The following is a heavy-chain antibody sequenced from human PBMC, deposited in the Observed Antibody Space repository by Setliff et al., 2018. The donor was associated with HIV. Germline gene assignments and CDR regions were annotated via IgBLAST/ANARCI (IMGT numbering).Heavy chain of an antibody. Sequence: GGSLRLSCAASGFTFRNHAMHWVRQAPGKGLEWVAVISYDGSNKFYADSVKGRFTISRDNSKNTLYLQMNSLRAEDTAVYYCASDQQWLAQGWGGPHYWGQGTLVTVSS. CDR3: ASDQQWLAQGWGGPHY. J-gene: IGHJ4*02. CDR1: GFTFRNHA. D-gene: IGHD6-19*01. CDR2: ISYDGSNK. V-gene: IGHV3-30*04.